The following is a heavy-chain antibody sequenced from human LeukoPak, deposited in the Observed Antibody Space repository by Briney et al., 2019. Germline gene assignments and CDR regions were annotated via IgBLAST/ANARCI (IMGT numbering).Heavy chain of an antibody. V-gene: IGHV4-61*02. CDR1: GGSISSGSYY. J-gene: IGHJ4*02. D-gene: IGHD4-17*01. Sequence: PSETLSLTCTVSGGSISSGSYYWSWIRQPAGKGLEWIGRIYTSGSTNYNPSLKSRVTISVDTSKNQFSLKLSSVTAADTAVSYCARYVDYGDYLDYWGQGTLVTVSS. CDR2: IYTSGST. CDR3: ARYVDYGDYLDY.